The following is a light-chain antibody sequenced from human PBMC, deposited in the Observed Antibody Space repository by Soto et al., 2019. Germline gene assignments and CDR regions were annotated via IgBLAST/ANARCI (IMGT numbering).Light chain of an antibody. CDR3: QSYDSSLSGWL. V-gene: IGLV1-40*01. CDR1: SSNIGAGYD. J-gene: IGLJ2*01. Sequence: QSVLTQPPSVSGAPGQRVTISCTGSSSNIGAGYDVHWYQQLPGTAPTLLVHGNTDRPSGVPDRFSGSKSGTSASLAITGLQAEDEADYYCQSYDSSLSGWLFGGGTKVTVL. CDR2: GNT.